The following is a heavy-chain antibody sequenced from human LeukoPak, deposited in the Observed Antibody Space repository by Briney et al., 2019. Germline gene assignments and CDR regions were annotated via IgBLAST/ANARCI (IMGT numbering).Heavy chain of an antibody. CDR2: IYYSGST. CDR1: GGSISSYY. V-gene: IGHV4-59*01. Sequence: SETLSLTCTVSGGSISSYYWSWIRQPPGKGLEWIGYIYYSGSTNYNPSLKSRVTISVDTSKNQFSLELSSVTAADTAVYYCARDDYGDSAFDIWGQGTMVTVSS. CDR3: ARDDYGDSAFDI. J-gene: IGHJ3*02. D-gene: IGHD4-17*01.